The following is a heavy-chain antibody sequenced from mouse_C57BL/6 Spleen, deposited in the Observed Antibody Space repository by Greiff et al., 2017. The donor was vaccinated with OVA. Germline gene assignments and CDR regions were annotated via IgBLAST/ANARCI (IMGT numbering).Heavy chain of an antibody. CDR1: GYTFTDYY. V-gene: IGHV1-26*01. CDR3: ARNKLGRWFAY. CDR2: INPNSGVT. J-gene: IGHJ3*01. D-gene: IGHD4-1*01. Sequence: EVQLQQSGPELVKPGASVKISCKASGYTFTDYYMNWVKQSHGKSLEWIGDINPNSGVTSYNQKFKGKATLTVDKSSSTAYMELRSLTSEDSAVYYCARNKLGRWFAYWGQGTLVTVSA.